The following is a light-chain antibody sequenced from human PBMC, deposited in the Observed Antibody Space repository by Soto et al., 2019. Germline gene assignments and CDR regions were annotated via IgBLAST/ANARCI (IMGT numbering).Light chain of an antibody. J-gene: IGKJ1*01. V-gene: IGKV3-15*01. CDR2: GAS. CDR3: HQYNQWPLWT. CDR1: QTLASSY. Sequence: EIVFTQSPGTLSLSPGGRATPSCRAIQTLASSYLVWYQQKPGQAPRLLIYGASTRAAGIPARFSGSGSETEFTLTIRSLQSEDFAVYYCHQYNQWPLWTFGQGTKVDIK.